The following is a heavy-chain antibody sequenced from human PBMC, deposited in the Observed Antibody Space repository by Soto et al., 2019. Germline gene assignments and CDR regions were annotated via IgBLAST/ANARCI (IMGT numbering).Heavy chain of an antibody. CDR1: RFTFSPFW. Sequence: EVQLVESGGGLVQPGGSLRLSCAASRFTFSPFWMYWVRQVPGKGPVCVSRINSDGNSTSYADSVKGRFTISRDNAKNTLYLQMNSLRAEDTAVYYCARGSNHFDYWGQGTLVTVSS. CDR2: INSDGNST. CDR3: ARGSNHFDY. D-gene: IGHD4-4*01. J-gene: IGHJ4*02. V-gene: IGHV3-74*01.